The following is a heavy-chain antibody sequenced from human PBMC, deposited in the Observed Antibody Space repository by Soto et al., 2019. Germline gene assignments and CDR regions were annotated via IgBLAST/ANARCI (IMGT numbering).Heavy chain of an antibody. V-gene: IGHV3-23*01. CDR1: GFTFSSYA. D-gene: IGHD2-2*01. J-gene: IGHJ4*02. CDR2: ISGSGGST. CDR3: AKAPSLYCSSTSCYASQYFDY. Sequence: HPGGSLRLSCAASGFTFSSYAMSWVRQAPGKGLEWVSAISGSGGSTYYADSVKGRFTISRDNSKNTLYLQMNSLRAEDTAVYYCAKAPSLYCSSTSCYASQYFDYWGQGT.